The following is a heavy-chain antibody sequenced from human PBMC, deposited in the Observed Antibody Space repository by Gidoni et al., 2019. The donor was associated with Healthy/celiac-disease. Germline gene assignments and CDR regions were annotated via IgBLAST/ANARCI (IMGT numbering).Heavy chain of an antibody. J-gene: IGHJ4*02. CDR2: LNPNSGGT. D-gene: IGHD6-13*01. CDR1: GYTSPGYS. Sequence: QAQLVHSGAEVTKPGASVKGSCKASGYTSPGYSMHWVRQAPGQGLEWMGWLNPNSGGTNYAQKFQGWVTMTRDTSISTAYMELSRLRSDDTAVYYCARDLASSSWYPRYYFDYWGQGTLVTVSS. CDR3: ARDLASSSWYPRYYFDY. V-gene: IGHV1-2*04.